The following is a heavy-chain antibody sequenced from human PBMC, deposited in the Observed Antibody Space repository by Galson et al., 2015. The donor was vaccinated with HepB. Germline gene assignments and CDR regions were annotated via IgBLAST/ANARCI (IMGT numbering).Heavy chain of an antibody. Sequence: PALVKPTQTLTLTCTFSGFSLSTSGVGVGWIRQPPGKALEWLALIYWDDDKRYSPSLKSRLNITKDTSTNQVVLTMTNMDPVDTATYYCAHNGHLGLVVDTFDYWGQGTLVTVSS. CDR3: AHNGHLGLVVDTFDY. D-gene: IGHD7-27*01. V-gene: IGHV2-5*02. CDR1: GFSLSTSGVG. J-gene: IGHJ4*02. CDR2: IYWDDDK.